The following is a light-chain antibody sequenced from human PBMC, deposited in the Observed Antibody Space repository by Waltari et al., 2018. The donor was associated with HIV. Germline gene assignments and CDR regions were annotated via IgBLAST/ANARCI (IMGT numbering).Light chain of an antibody. J-gene: IGKJ2*01. CDR3: QQYDKWPPMYA. CDR1: QRVNNN. V-gene: IGKV3-15*01. Sequence: EIVMTQSPATLSVSPGERVTLSCRASQRVNNNLVWYQQKPGPAPRLLIYGASTRATGIPDRFSVSGSETEFTLTITSLQSEDFGVYYCQQYDKWPPMYAFGRGTKLEIK. CDR2: GAS.